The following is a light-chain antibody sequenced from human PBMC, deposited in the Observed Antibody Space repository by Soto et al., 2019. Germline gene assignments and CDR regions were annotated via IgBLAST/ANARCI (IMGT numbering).Light chain of an antibody. J-gene: IGKJ2*01. CDR1: HSVSSY. Sequence: EIVFTQSPSTLSLSQGERATLSCRASHSVSSYLALYQQKPGQAPRLLIYDGSNRAAGIPARFSGSGSGTEFTLTISSLQSEDFAVYYCQQYNNWPPYAFGQGTKVDIK. CDR3: QQYNNWPPYA. V-gene: IGKV3D-15*01. CDR2: DGS.